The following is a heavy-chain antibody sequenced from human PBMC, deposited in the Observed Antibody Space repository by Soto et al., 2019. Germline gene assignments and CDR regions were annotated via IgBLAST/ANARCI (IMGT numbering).Heavy chain of an antibody. J-gene: IGHJ4*02. CDR3: ARYQYDSSGDDDEH. CDR2: YYHGGAT. Sequence: SETLSLSCSVSGYSINRGYYWGLIRQDARKGLEWIDRYYHGGATYYAPSLKALAAISLDTSNKHFTLRLSSVTVADTALYYCARYQYDSSGDDDEHWGQGALVTVSS. CDR1: GYSINRGYY. D-gene: IGHD3-22*01. V-gene: IGHV4-38-2*01.